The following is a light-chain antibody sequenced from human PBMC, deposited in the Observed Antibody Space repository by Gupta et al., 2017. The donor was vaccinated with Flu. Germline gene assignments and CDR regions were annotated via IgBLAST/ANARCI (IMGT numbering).Light chain of an antibody. Sequence: DIQLTQSPSFLSASVGDRVTITCRASQGISSYLDWYQQKPGKAPKLLIYAASTLQRGVHSRCSGSGSGTEVTLTISSRQPEDFATYYCQQLNSYPVFTFGPGTKVDIK. CDR2: AAS. CDR3: QQLNSYPVFT. J-gene: IGKJ3*01. CDR1: QGISSY. V-gene: IGKV1-9*01.